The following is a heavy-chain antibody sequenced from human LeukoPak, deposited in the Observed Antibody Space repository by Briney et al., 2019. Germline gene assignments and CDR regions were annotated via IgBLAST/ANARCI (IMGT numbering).Heavy chain of an antibody. J-gene: IGHJ4*02. CDR1: DFSLSTPGMG. D-gene: IGHD3-9*01. CDR2: IYYNDDK. V-gene: IGHV2-5*01. Sequence: SGPTLVNPTQTLTLTCTFSDFSLSTPGMGVGWIRQPPGKGLEWLAFIYYNDDKRYSPSLRSRLTITRDTSKNQVVLAMTNMDPVDTATYYCAHLVVTIDWRSYFDYWGQGALVTVSS. CDR3: AHLVVTIDWRSYFDY.